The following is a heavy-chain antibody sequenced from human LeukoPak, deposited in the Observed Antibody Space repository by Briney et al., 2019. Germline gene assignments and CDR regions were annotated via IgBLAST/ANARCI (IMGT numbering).Heavy chain of an antibody. CDR2: ISGSGDSV. CDR1: GFTFTNYE. CDR3: ARVSYYDSSGYYFLSYVDY. D-gene: IGHD3-22*01. J-gene: IGHJ4*02. V-gene: IGHV3-23*01. Sequence: GGSLRLSCAASGFTFTNYEMSWVRQAPGKGLEWLSSISGSGDSVFYADSVKGRFTISRDNSLNTLHLQMNSLGAEDTAVYYCARVSYYDSSGYYFLSYVDYWGQGTLVTVSS.